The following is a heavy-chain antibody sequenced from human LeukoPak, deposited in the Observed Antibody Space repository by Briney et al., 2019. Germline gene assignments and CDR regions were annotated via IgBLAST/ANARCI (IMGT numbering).Heavy chain of an antibody. J-gene: IGHJ4*02. Sequence: ASVKVSCKTSGYIFTDYYIHWVRQAPGQGLEWMGWIGTHNGNTNYAQKFQGRVIMTTDTSTSTAYMELMSLRSDDTAVFYCARDGSGGGGYFDYWGQGTLVIVSS. CDR2: IGTHNGNT. V-gene: IGHV1-18*04. D-gene: IGHD6-19*01. CDR1: GYIFTDYY. CDR3: ARDGSGGGGYFDY.